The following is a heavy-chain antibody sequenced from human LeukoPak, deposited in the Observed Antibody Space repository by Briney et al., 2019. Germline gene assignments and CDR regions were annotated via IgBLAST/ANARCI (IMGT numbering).Heavy chain of an antibody. CDR1: GFTFSSYG. V-gene: IGHV3-30*02. CDR2: IRYDGSNK. Sequence: GGSLRLSCAASGFTFSSYGMHWVRQAPGKGLEWVAFIRYDGSNKYYADSVKGRFTISRDNSKNTLYLQMNSLRAEDTAVYYCAKDLTWAADFDYWGQGTLVTVSS. D-gene: IGHD2-15*01. J-gene: IGHJ4*02. CDR3: AKDLTWAADFDY.